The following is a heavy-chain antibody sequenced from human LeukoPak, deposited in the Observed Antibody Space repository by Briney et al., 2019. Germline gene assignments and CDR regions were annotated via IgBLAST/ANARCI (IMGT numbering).Heavy chain of an antibody. Sequence: GASVKVSCKASGYTFTSYDINWVRQATGQGLEWMGWMNPNSGNTGYAQKFQGRVTVTRNTSISTAYMELSSLRSEDTAVYYCARIGEYYDILAGDYWGQGTLVTVSS. CDR1: GYTFTSYD. D-gene: IGHD3-9*01. J-gene: IGHJ4*02. CDR3: ARIGEYYDILAGDY. V-gene: IGHV1-8*01. CDR2: MNPNSGNT.